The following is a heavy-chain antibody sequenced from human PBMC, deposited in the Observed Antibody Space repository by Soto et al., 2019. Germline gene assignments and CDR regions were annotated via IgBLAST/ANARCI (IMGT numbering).Heavy chain of an antibody. J-gene: IGHJ2*01. CDR1: GFTFSGYG. CDR3: ARDGWGSNWYFDL. CDR2: ISYDGKQT. D-gene: IGHD3-16*01. Sequence: SGVSLRLSCVASGFTFSGYGMHWVRQAPGKGLEWVAVISYDGKQTYYADSVKGRFTISKDKSKRTLFLQMNSLRVDDTAVYYCARDGWGSNWYFDLWGRGTLVTVSS. V-gene: IGHV3-30*03.